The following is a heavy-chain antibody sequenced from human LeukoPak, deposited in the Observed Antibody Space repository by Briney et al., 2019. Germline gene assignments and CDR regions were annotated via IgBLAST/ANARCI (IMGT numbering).Heavy chain of an antibody. V-gene: IGHV4-59*08. CDR3: AKTVAGYWYFDL. CDR1: GGSISSYY. J-gene: IGHJ2*01. Sequence: SETLSLTCTVSGGSISSYYWSWIRQPPGKGLEWIGYISYSGSTNYNPSLKSRVTISVDTSKNQFSLKLSSVTAADTAVYYCAKTVAGYWYFDLWGRGTLVTVSS. CDR2: ISYSGST. D-gene: IGHD6-19*01.